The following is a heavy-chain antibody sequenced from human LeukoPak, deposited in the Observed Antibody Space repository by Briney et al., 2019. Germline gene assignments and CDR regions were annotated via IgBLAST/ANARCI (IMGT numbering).Heavy chain of an antibody. CDR1: GFSFSNFA. D-gene: IGHD7-27*01. V-gene: IGHV3-64*04. CDR3: VRALMGTSDH. CDR2: ISRNGGST. Sequence: SGGSLRLSCSASGFSFSNFAMHWVRQAPGKGLEYVSGISRNGGSTYYADSVKGRFTISRDNSKNTLYLQMNSLRAEDTAVYYCVRALMGTSDHWGQGSLVTVSS. J-gene: IGHJ4*02.